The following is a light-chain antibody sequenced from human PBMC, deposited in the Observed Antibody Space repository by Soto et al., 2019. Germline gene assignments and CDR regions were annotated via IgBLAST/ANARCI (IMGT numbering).Light chain of an antibody. CDR1: QSISSY. Sequence: DIQMTQSPSSLSASVGDRVTITCRASQSISSYLNWYQQKPGKAPKLLIYAPSSLQSGVPSRFSGSGSGTDFTLTSNSPPPEDFATYYCQQSYCTPGGFPFGTGTKVDIK. CDR3: QQSYCTPGGFP. V-gene: IGKV1-39*01. J-gene: IGKJ3*01. CDR2: APS.